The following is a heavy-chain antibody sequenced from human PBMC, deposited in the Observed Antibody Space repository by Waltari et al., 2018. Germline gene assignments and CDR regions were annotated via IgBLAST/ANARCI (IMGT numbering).Heavy chain of an antibody. V-gene: IGHV3-53*01. CDR2: IYSGCST. D-gene: IGHD6-19*01. CDR3: ARDQTLPGSTVAGTY. Sequence: EVQLVESGGGLIQPGGSLRLSCAASGFTVSSNYMSWVRQAPGKGLGWVSFIYSGCSTYYADSVKGRFTISRDNSKNTLYLQMNSLRAEDTAVYYCARDQTLPGSTVAGTYWGQGTLVTVSS. CDR1: GFTVSSNY. J-gene: IGHJ4*02.